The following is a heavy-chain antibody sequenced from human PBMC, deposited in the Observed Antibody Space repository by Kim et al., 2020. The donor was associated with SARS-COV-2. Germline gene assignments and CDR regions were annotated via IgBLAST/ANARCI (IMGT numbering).Heavy chain of an antibody. D-gene: IGHD2-2*03. V-gene: IGHV3-30*18. Sequence: GGSLRLSCTTSGFNFTNYGMHWVRQAPGKGLEWVAIISRHGRNIYYADSVKGRFTVSRDNSRSTLFLQVKRLRVEDTAVYYCAKTRESGDYGYYFDFWGQGTLLTVS. CDR3: AKTRESGDYGYYFDF. CDR2: ISRHGRNI. J-gene: IGHJ4*02. CDR1: GFNFTNYG.